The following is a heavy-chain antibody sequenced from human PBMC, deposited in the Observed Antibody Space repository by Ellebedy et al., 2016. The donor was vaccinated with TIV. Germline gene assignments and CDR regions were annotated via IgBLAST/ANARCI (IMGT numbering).Heavy chain of an antibody. Sequence: SETLSLTXAVYGGSFSGYYWSWIRQPPGKGLEWIGEINHSGSTNYNPSLKSRVTISVDTSKNQFSLKLSSVTAADTAVYYCARGLFPGGLVPWGYWGQGTLVTVSS. CDR1: GGSFSGYY. J-gene: IGHJ4*02. CDR2: INHSGST. D-gene: IGHD2-8*02. V-gene: IGHV4-34*01. CDR3: ARGLFPGGLVPWGY.